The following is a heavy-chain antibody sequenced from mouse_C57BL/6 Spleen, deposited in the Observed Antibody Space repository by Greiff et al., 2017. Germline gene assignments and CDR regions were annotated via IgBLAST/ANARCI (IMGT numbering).Heavy chain of an antibody. Sequence: QVQLQQSGPELVKPGASVKISCKASGYAFSSSWMNWVKQRPGKGLEWIGRIYPGDGDTNYNGKFKGKATLTADKSSSTAYMQLSSLTSEDSAVYFCARRFITTEGFAYWGQGTLVTVSA. CDR1: GYAFSSSW. CDR2: IYPGDGDT. D-gene: IGHD1-1*01. V-gene: IGHV1-82*01. CDR3: ARRFITTEGFAY. J-gene: IGHJ3*01.